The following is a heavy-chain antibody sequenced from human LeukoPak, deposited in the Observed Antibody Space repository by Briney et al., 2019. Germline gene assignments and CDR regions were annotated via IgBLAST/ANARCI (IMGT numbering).Heavy chain of an antibody. V-gene: IGHV3-66*01. CDR1: GFTVSSNF. D-gene: IGHD6-13*01. Sequence: GGSLRLSCAASGFTVSSNFMSWVRQAPGKGLEWVSVIYSVGRTYYADSVKGRFTISRDNSKNTLYLQMNSLRAEDTAVYYCARDVVGSGWYFTGGFDYWGQGTLVTVSS. CDR2: IYSVGRT. CDR3: ARDVVGSGWYFTGGFDY. J-gene: IGHJ4*02.